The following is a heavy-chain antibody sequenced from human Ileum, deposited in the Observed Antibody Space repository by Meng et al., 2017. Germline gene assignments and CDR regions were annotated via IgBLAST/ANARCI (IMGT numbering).Heavy chain of an antibody. CDR3: AKVLWGVLGPIDPFDI. Sequence: GESLKISCAASGFTFSSYAMSWVRQAPGKGLEWVSTISGDGDTTHYADSVRGHFIVSRDNSKNTLYLQLNSLRAEDTAMYYCAKVLWGVLGPIDPFDIWGQGTLVTVSS. J-gene: IGHJ4*02. V-gene: IGHV3-23*01. D-gene: IGHD3-10*01. CDR2: ISGDGDTT. CDR1: GFTFSSYA.